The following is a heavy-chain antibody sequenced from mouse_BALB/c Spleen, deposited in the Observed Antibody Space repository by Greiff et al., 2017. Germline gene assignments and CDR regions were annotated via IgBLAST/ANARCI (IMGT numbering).Heavy chain of an antibody. CDR3: ARDPFYYGSSLYAMDY. V-gene: IGHV5-17*02. Sequence: VVEWVAYISSGSSTIYYADTVKGRFTISRDNPKNTLFLQMTSLRSEDTAMYYCARDPFYYGSSLYAMDYWGQGTSVTVSS. CDR2: ISSGSSTI. J-gene: IGHJ4*01. D-gene: IGHD1-1*01.